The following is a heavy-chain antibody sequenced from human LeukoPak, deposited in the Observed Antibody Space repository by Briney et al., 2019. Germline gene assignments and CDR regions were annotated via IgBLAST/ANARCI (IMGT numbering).Heavy chain of an antibody. V-gene: IGHV1-18*01. CDR3: AREALSNYYDSSGYQNWFDP. CDR2: ISAYNGNT. J-gene: IGHJ5*02. CDR1: SYTFTSYG. D-gene: IGHD3-22*01. Sequence: ASVKVSCKASSYTFTSYGISWVRQAPGQGLEWMGWISAYNGNTNYAQKLQGRVTMTTDTSTSTAYMELRSLRSDDTAVYYCAREALSNYYDSSGYQNWFDPWGQGTLVTVSS.